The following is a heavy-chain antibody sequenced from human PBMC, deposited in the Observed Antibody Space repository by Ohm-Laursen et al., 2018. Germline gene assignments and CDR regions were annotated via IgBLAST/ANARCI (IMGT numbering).Heavy chain of an antibody. V-gene: IGHV4-61*01. Sequence: SDTLSLTCIVSGGSVSSSSHYWSWIRQPPGKGLGWIGYVYYSGSTDYNPSLKSRVTMSVDTSKNQFSLKVSSVTAADTALYYCARLNRHAETVDYWGQGTLVTVSS. J-gene: IGHJ4*02. D-gene: IGHD1-1*01. CDR2: VYYSGST. CDR1: GGSVSSSSHY. CDR3: ARLNRHAETVDY.